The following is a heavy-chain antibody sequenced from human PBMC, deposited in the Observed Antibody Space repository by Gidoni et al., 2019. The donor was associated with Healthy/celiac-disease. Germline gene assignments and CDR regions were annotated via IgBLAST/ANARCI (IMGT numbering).Heavy chain of an antibody. V-gene: IGHV3-21*01. D-gene: IGHD1-1*01. CDR1: GFTFSRYS. Sequence: EVQLVESGGGLVKPGGSLRLSCAASGFTFSRYSMNWVRQAPGKGLEWVSSISSSSSYIYYADSVKGRFTISRDNAKNSLYLQMNSLRAEDTAVYYCARVGDVEMATTKGAFDYWGQGTLVTVSS. CDR3: ARVGDVEMATTKGAFDY. CDR2: ISSSSSYI. J-gene: IGHJ4*02.